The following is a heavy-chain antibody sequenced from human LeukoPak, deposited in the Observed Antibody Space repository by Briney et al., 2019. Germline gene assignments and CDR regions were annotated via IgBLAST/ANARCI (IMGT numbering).Heavy chain of an antibody. CDR1: GGSISSSSYY. V-gene: IGHV4-39*02. CDR2: IYYSGST. Sequence: SETLSLTCTVSGGSISSSSYYWGWIRQPPGKGLEWIGSIYYSGSTYYNPSLKSRVTISVDTSKNQFSLKLSSVTAADTAVYYCAREVPTNWFDPWGQGTLVTVSS. CDR3: AREVPTNWFDP. J-gene: IGHJ5*02.